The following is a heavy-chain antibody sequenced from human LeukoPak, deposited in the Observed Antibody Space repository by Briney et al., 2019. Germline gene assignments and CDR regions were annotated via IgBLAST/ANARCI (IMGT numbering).Heavy chain of an antibody. CDR2: IYYSGNI. D-gene: IGHD4-11*01. Sequence: SETLSLTCSVSGDSISTYYWSWIRQPPGKGLEWIGYIYYSGNINYNPSLKSRVTISVDTSKNQFSLKLSSVTAADTAVYYCARGTTDYFDYWGQGTLVTVSS. J-gene: IGHJ4*02. V-gene: IGHV4-59*01. CDR3: ARGTTDYFDY. CDR1: GDSISTYY.